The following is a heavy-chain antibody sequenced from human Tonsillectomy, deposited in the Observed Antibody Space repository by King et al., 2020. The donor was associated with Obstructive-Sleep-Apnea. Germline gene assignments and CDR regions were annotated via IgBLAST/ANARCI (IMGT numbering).Heavy chain of an antibody. D-gene: IGHD3-22*01. V-gene: IGHV3-74*01. CDR1: GFTFSTYW. J-gene: IGHJ6*02. Sequence: VQLVESGGGLVQPGGSLRLSCAASGFTFSTYWMHWVRQAPGKGLVWVSRIDSDGTYTKYADSVKGRLTISRDNAKSTLYRQMNSLRAEDTALYYCARSHKNYYDSTGYLYGMDVWGQGTTVTVSS. CDR3: ARSHKNYYDSTGYLYGMDV. CDR2: IDSDGTYT.